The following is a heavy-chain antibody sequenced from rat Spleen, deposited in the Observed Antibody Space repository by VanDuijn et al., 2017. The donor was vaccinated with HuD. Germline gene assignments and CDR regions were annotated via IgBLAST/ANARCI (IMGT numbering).Heavy chain of an antibody. CDR1: GFSITSNY. J-gene: IGHJ2*01. CDR3: ARAGWDDFDY. V-gene: IGHV3-1*01. Sequence: EVQLQESGPGLVKPSQSLSLTCSVTGFSITSNYWAWIRKFPGNKMEWMGYISFSGSTSYNPSLKSRISITRDTSKNQFFLQLNSVTTEDTATYYGARAGWDDFDYWGQGVMVTVSS. CDR2: ISFSGST.